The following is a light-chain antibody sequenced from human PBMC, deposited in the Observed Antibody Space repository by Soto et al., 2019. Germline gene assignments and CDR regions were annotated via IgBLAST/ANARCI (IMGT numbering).Light chain of an antibody. CDR1: QSVDRSF. CDR2: GAS. J-gene: IGKJ1*01. CDR3: QQYVSSGT. V-gene: IGKV3-20*01. Sequence: EIVLTQSPCSLSLSPGERATLSCRASQSVDRSFFAWYQKKPGQAPRLLIYGASKRATGIPDRFSGSGSGTDFTLTISRMEPEDFAVYYGQQYVSSGTFGQGNKLEIK.